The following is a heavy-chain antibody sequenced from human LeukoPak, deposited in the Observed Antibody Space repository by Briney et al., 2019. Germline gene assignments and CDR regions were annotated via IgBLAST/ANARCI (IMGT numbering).Heavy chain of an antibody. V-gene: IGHV4-59*01. J-gene: IGHJ3*02. D-gene: IGHD1-20*01. Sequence: PSETLSLTCTVSGGSISSYYWSWIRQPPGKGLEWIGYIYYSGSTNYNPSLKSRVTISVHTSKNQFSLKLSSVTAADTAVYYCARVDSRYNWNDRTDAFDIWGQGTMVTVSS. CDR3: ARVDSRYNWNDRTDAFDI. CDR2: IYYSGST. CDR1: GGSISSYY.